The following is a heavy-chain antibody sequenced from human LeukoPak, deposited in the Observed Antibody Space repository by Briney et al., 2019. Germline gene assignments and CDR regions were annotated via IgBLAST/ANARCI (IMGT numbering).Heavy chain of an antibody. V-gene: IGHV3-48*03. Sequence: GGSLRLSCAASGFTVSSCEMNWVRQAPGKGLEWVSYISSSGSTIYYADSVKGRFTISRDNAKNSLYLQMNSLRAEDTAVYYCARGGYGSGSHNYYYYYGMDVWGKGTTVTVSS. CDR1: GFTVSSCE. CDR3: ARGGYGSGSHNYYYYYGMDV. J-gene: IGHJ6*04. CDR2: ISSSGSTI. D-gene: IGHD3-10*01.